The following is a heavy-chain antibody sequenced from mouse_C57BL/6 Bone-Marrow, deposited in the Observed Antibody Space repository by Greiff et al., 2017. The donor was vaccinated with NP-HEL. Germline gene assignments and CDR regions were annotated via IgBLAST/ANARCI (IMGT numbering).Heavy chain of an antibody. V-gene: IGHV5-12*01. Sequence: DVKLVESGGGLVQPGGSLKLSCAASGFTFSDYYLYWVRQTPEKRLEWVAYISNGGGSTYYPDTVKGRFTISRDNAKNTLYLQMSRLKSEDTAMYYCARQRSSMDYWGQGTSVTVSS. CDR2: ISNGGGST. CDR1: GFTFSDYY. J-gene: IGHJ4*01. CDR3: ARQRSSMDY.